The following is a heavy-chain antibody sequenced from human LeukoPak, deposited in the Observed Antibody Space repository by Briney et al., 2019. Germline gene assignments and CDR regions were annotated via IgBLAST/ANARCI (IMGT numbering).Heavy chain of an antibody. CDR1: GGSISSSSYY. CDR2: IYYSGST. V-gene: IGHV4-39*01. J-gene: IGHJ6*02. CDR3: ARRNYYYGMDV. Sequence: SSETLSLTCTVSGGSISSSSYYWGWIRQPPGKGPEWIGSIYYSGSTYYNPSLKSRVTISVDTSKNQFSLKLSSVTAADTAVYYCARRNYYYGMDVWGQGTTVTVSS.